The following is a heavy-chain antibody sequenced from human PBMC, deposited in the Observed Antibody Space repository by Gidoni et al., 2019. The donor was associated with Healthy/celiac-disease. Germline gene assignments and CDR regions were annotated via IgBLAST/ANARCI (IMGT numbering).Heavy chain of an antibody. Sequence: EVQLVESGGGLVQPGGSLRLSWATSGFTISSYWMHWFRQAPGKGLVWVSRINSDGSSTSYADSVKGRFTISRDNAKNTLYLQMNSLRAEDTAVYYCARDPDYGDYGDEFDYWGQGTLVTVSS. J-gene: IGHJ4*02. V-gene: IGHV3-74*01. CDR3: ARDPDYGDYGDEFDY. CDR2: INSDGSST. D-gene: IGHD4-17*01. CDR1: GFTISSYW.